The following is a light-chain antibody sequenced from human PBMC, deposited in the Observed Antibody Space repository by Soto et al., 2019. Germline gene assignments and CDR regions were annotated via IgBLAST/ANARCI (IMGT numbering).Light chain of an antibody. V-gene: IGKV3-11*01. J-gene: IGKJ4*01. Sequence: EIVLTQSPATLSLSPGERATLSCRASQSVGSSLAWYQQKPGQTPRLLIYGASNGAAGIPARFSGTGSGTGFTLPISSLEPEEFAVYYCQQRYNWPLTFGGGTKVEIK. CDR3: QQRYNWPLT. CDR1: QSVGSS. CDR2: GAS.